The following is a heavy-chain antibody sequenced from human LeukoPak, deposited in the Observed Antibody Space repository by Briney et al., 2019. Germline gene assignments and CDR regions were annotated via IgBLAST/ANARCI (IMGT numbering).Heavy chain of an antibody. CDR2: ISSSSGYI. CDR3: AAAAKLGG. V-gene: IGHV3-21*01. D-gene: IGHD6-13*01. Sequence: PGGSLRLSCAASGFTFSSYSMNWVRQAPGKGLEWVSSISSSSGYIYYADSVKGRFTISRDNAKNSLYLQMNSLRAEDTAVYYCAAAAKLGGWGQGTLVTVSS. CDR1: GFTFSSYS. J-gene: IGHJ4*02.